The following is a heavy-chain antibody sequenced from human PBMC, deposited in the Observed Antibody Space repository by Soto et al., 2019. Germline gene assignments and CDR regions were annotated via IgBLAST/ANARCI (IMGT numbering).Heavy chain of an antibody. CDR3: APGSSGAGGEDL. Sequence: GGSLRLSCAASGFTFYHRAMTWVRQAPGRGLEWVSSISESGAVTYYADSVKGRFTISRDNSKNTLYLQMNTLRAEDTAIYYCAPGSSGAGGEDLWGQGTLVTV. J-gene: IGHJ5*02. CDR1: GFTFYHRA. CDR2: ISESGAVT. V-gene: IGHV3-23*01. D-gene: IGHD3-10*01.